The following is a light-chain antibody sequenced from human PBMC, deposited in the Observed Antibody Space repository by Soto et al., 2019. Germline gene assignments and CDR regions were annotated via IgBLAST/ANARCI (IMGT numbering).Light chain of an antibody. J-gene: IGLJ1*01. V-gene: IGLV2-23*03. Sequence: QSVLTQPASVSGXXXXSITXSCTGTSSDVGSYNLVSWYQQHPGKAPKLMIYEGSKRPSGVSNRFSGSKSGNTASLTISGLQAEDEADYYCCSYAGSSTFVFGTGTKLTVL. CDR1: SSDVGSYNL. CDR2: EGS. CDR3: CSYAGSSTFV.